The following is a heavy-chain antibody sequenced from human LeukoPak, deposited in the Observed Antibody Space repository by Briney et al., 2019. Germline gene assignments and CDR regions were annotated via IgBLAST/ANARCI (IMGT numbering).Heavy chain of an antibody. V-gene: IGHV3-20*04. CDR1: GFTFSDYY. CDR3: ARALRGYCSSTSCLDDAFDI. J-gene: IGHJ3*02. D-gene: IGHD2-2*01. CDR2: INWNGGST. Sequence: GGSLRLSCAASGFTFSDYYMSWIRQAPGKGLEWVSGINWNGGSTGYADSVKGRFTISRDNAKNSLYLQMNSLRAEDTALYYCARALRGYCSSTSCLDDAFDIWGQGTMVTVSS.